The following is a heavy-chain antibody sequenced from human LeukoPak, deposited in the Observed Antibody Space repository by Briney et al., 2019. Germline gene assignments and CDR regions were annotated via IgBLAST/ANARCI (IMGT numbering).Heavy chain of an antibody. CDR2: INPNSGGT. CDR3: ARGYCSSTSCYTGDG. D-gene: IGHD2-2*02. J-gene: IGHJ4*02. CDR1: GYTFTGYY. V-gene: IGHV1-2*02. Sequence: ASVKVSCKASGYTFTGYYMHWVRQAPGQGLEWMGWINPNSGGTNYAQKFQGRVTMTRDTSISTAYMELSRLRSDDTAVYYCARGYCSSTSCYTGDGWGQRTLVTVSS.